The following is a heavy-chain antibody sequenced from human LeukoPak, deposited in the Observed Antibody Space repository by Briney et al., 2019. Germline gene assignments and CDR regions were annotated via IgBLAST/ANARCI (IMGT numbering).Heavy chain of an antibody. CDR1: GGSISSYY. Sequence: TSETLSLTCTVSGGSISSYYWSSIRQPPGKGREWIGYIYYSGTTNYNPSLKSRVTISVDTSKSQCSLKLSSVTAADTAVYYCARGVYIAAAQYGYWGQGTLVTVSS. J-gene: IGHJ4*02. D-gene: IGHD6-13*01. CDR3: ARGVYIAAAQYGY. V-gene: IGHV4-59*01. CDR2: IYYSGTT.